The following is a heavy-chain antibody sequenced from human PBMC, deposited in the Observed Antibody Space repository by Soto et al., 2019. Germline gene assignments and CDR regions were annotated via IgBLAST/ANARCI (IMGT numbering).Heavy chain of an antibody. V-gene: IGHV3-13*01. D-gene: IGHD3-3*01. Sequence: VQLEESGGGLVQPGRSLRLSCAASGFTFSAYDMHWVRQATGEGLEWVSSIGSTGNINYADSVKGRFTISRENAKDALYLQMNSLGAGDTGVYYCARGEWYYGMDVWGQGTTVTVSS. CDR1: GFTFSAYD. J-gene: IGHJ6*02. CDR2: IGSTGNI. CDR3: ARGEWYYGMDV.